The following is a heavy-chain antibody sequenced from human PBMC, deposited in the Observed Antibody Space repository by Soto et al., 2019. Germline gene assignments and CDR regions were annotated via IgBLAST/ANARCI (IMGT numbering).Heavy chain of an antibody. V-gene: IGHV3-33*01. Sequence: QVQLVESGGGVVQPGRSLRLSCAASGFTFSSYGMHWVRQAPGKGLEWVAVIWYDGSNKYYADSVKGRFTTSRDNSMNTLYLQRNGVRAEDTAVYYCARDCAGYSSGWYQRGGFDYWGQGTLVTVSS. J-gene: IGHJ4*02. CDR2: IWYDGSNK. CDR3: ARDCAGYSSGWYQRGGFDY. D-gene: IGHD6-19*01. CDR1: GFTFSSYG.